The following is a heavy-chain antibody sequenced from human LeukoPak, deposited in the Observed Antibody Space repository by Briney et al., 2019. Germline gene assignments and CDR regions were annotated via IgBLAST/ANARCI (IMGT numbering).Heavy chain of an antibody. J-gene: IGHJ3*02. Sequence: GGSLRLSCAASGFTFSSYAMSWVRQAPGKGLEWVSAISGSGGSTYYADSVKGRFTISRDNSKNTLYLQMNSLRAEDTAVYYCAKSDGGYCSSTSCPGSQWACCAFDIWGQGTMVTVSS. CDR2: ISGSGGST. CDR3: AKSDGGYCSSTSCPGSQWACCAFDI. CDR1: GFTFSSYA. D-gene: IGHD2-2*01. V-gene: IGHV3-23*01.